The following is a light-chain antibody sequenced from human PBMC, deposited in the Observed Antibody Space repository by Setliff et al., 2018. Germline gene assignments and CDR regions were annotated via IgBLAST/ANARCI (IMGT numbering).Light chain of an antibody. V-gene: IGLV3-21*03. CDR2: DDS. J-gene: IGLJ1*01. CDR3: KVWESSSDYRGV. Sequence: SYELTQPPSVSVAPGKTATITCGGNNIGSKSVHWYQQKPGQAPVLVVYDDSDRPSGIPERFSGFNSGNTATLTISRVEAGDEADYYCKVWESSSDYRGVFGTGTKVTVL. CDR1: NIGSKS.